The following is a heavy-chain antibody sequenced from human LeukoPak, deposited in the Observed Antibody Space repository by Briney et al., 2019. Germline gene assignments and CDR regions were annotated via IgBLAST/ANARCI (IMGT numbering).Heavy chain of an antibody. D-gene: IGHD2-2*01. CDR3: ARAHIVVVPAAMGGNWFDP. CDR2: IYYGGST. CDR1: GGSISSYY. Sequence: SETLSLTCTVSGGSISSYYWSWIRQPPGKGLEWIGYIYYGGSTNYNPSLKSRVTISVDTSKSQFSLKLSSVTAADTAVYYCARAHIVVVPAAMGGNWFDPWGQGTLVTVSS. J-gene: IGHJ5*02. V-gene: IGHV4-59*01.